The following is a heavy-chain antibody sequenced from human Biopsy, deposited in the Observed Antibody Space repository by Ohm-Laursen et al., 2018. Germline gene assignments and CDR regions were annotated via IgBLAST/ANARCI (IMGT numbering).Heavy chain of an antibody. CDR3: ARAGVGSDGTDSYYYGMDV. V-gene: IGHV1-46*01. CDR1: GNTFATYN. D-gene: IGHD5-24*01. CDR2: ISPSGATT. J-gene: IGHJ6*02. Sequence: ASVKVSCKASGNTFATYNIHWVRQAPGQGLEWMGVISPSGATTSFSQKFQGRITMTRDTSTGTVYMDLNSLGSEDTAVYYCARAGVGSDGTDSYYYGMDVWGPGTTVTVSS.